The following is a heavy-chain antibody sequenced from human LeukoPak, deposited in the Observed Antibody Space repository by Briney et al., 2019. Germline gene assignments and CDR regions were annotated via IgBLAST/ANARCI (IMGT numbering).Heavy chain of an antibody. D-gene: IGHD3-10*01. CDR3: ARHSGGSGSYWHFDL. Sequence: PSETLSLTCTVSGGSISSASYYWSWIRQPAGKGLEWIGRIYTSGSTDYSPSLRSRVTISVDTSKNEFSLKLSSVTAADTAVYYCARHSGGSGSYWHFDLWGRGTLVTVSS. V-gene: IGHV4-61*02. J-gene: IGHJ2*01. CDR1: GGSISSASYY. CDR2: IYTSGST.